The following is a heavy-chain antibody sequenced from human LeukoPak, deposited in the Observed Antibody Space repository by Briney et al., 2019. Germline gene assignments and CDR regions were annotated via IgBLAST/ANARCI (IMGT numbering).Heavy chain of an antibody. CDR2: IYSGGST. Sequence: GGSLRLSCAASGFTVSSNYMSWVRQAPGKGLEWVSVIYSGGSTYYADSVKGRFTISRDNSKTTLYLQMNSLRAEDTAVYYCASSDWGISPGDHWGQGTLVTVSS. V-gene: IGHV3-66*01. CDR3: ASSDWGISPGDH. CDR1: GFTVSSNY. D-gene: IGHD3-16*01. J-gene: IGHJ4*02.